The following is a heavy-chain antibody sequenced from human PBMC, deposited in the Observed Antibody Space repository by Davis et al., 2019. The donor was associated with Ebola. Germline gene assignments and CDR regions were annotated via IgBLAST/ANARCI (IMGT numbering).Heavy chain of an antibody. J-gene: IGHJ3*02. D-gene: IGHD1-26*01. V-gene: IGHV3-30*02. CDR1: GFTFSSYS. CDR2: IRYDGSNK. Sequence: GESLKISCAASGFTFSSYSMNWVRQAPGKGLEWVAFIRYDGSNKYYADSVKGRFTISRDNSKNTLYLQMNSLRAEDTAVYYCAKDSRSIVGATTLFRAFDIWGQGTMVTVSS. CDR3: AKDSRSIVGATTLFRAFDI.